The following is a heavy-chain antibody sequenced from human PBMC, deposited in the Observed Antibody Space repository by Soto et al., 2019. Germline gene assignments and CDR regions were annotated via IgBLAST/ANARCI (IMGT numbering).Heavy chain of an antibody. Sequence: QVQLVQSGAEVKKPGSSVKVSCKASGGTFSSYTISWVRQAPGQGLEWMGRIIPILGIANYAQKFQGRVTITAKKSTRTAYMELRSWGSKNKAVYSCAGMWGSAAYSSSSSLAVWAKGTRVTASS. CDR1: GGTFSSYT. J-gene: IGHJ6*03. CDR2: IIPILGIA. CDR3: AGMWGSAAYSSSSSLAV. D-gene: IGHD6-13*01. V-gene: IGHV1-69*02.